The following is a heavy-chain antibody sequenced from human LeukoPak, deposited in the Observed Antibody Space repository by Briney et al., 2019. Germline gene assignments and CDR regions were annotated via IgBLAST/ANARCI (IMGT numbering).Heavy chain of an antibody. CDR2: ISYDGSNK. CDR1: GFSFRSYA. CDR3: ARGGPAAGRFDY. V-gene: IGHV3-30*14. D-gene: IGHD6-13*01. Sequence: PGRSLRLSCAASGFSFRSYAMHWVRQAPGKGLEWVAVISYDGSNKYYADSVKGRFTISRDNSKNTLYLQMNSLRAEDTAVYYCARGGPAAGRFDYWGQGTLVTVSS. J-gene: IGHJ4*02.